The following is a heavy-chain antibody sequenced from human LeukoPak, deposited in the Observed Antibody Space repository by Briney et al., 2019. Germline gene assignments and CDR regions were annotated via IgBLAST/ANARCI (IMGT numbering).Heavy chain of an antibody. CDR3: VRVSPNTVTTLQYFDY. D-gene: IGHD4-17*01. V-gene: IGHV3-7*01. Sequence: GGSLRLSCAASGFTFSSYWMSWVRQAPGKGLEWVANIKQEGSEKYYVDSVKGRFTISRDNAKNSLYLQMDSLRDEDTAVYYCVRVSPNTVTTLQYFDYWGQGTLVTVSS. CDR1: GFTFSSYW. J-gene: IGHJ4*02. CDR2: IKQEGSEK.